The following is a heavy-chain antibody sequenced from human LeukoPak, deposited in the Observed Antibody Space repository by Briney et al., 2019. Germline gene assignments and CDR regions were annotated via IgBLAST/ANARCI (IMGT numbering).Heavy chain of an antibody. J-gene: IGHJ4*02. CDR3: AKDFSVYYYDSRVLDY. Sequence: GGSLGLSCAASGFTFSSYGMHWVRQAPGKGLEWVAVISYDGSNKYYADSVKGRFTISRDNSKKTLYLQMNSLRPEDTAVYYCAKDFSVYYYDSRVLDYWGQGTLVTVSS. CDR2: ISYDGSNK. CDR1: GFTFSSYG. V-gene: IGHV3-30*18. D-gene: IGHD3-22*01.